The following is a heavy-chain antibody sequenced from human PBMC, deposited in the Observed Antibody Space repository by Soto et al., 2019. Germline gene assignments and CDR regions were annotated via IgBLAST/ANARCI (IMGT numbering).Heavy chain of an antibody. CDR1: GFTFSNHW. V-gene: IGHV3-7*04. D-gene: IGHD2-21*01. CDR2: IKHDGSED. Sequence: EVQLVESGGDLVQPGGSLRLSCAASGFTFSNHWMSWVRQAPGKGLEWVANIKHDGSEDYYVDSVKGRFTISRDNAKNSLYLQLNSLSVEDAGVYYCVRGGGAVDYWGQGTLVTVSP. CDR3: VRGGGAVDY. J-gene: IGHJ4*02.